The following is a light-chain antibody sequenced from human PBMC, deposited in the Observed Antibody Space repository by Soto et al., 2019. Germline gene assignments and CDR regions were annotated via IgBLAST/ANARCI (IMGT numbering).Light chain of an antibody. CDR3: SSYASSSTLLYI. CDR2: DVS. CDR1: SSDVGGYNY. Sequence: QSVLTQPASVSGSPGQSITISCTGTSSDVGGYNYVSWYQQHPGKAPKLMIYDVSNRPSGVSNLFSGSKSGNTASLTISGLQAEDEADYYRSSYASSSTLLYIFGTGT. V-gene: IGLV2-14*01. J-gene: IGLJ1*01.